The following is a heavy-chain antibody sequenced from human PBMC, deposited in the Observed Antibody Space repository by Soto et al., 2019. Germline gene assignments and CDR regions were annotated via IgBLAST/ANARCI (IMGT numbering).Heavy chain of an antibody. V-gene: IGHV5-10-1*01. CDR1: GYSFAGYW. J-gene: IGHJ4*02. CDR3: ARQIYDSDTGPNFQYYFDS. CDR2: IDPSDSQT. D-gene: IGHD3-22*01. Sequence: GESLKISCKGSGYSFAGYWITWVRQKPGKGLEWMGRIDPSDSQTYYSPSFRGHVTISATKSITTAFLQWSSLRASDTAMYYCARQIYDSDTGPNFQYYFDSWGQGTPVTVSS.